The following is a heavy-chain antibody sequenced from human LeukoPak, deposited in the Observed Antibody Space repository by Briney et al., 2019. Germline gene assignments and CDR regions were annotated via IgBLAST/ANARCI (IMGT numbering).Heavy chain of an antibody. J-gene: IGHJ4*02. CDR3: ARLSGSPWY. D-gene: IGHD3-10*01. CDR2: IYTSGST. V-gene: IGHV4-61*02. CDR1: GGSISSGSYY. Sequence: PSETLSLTCTVSGGSISSGSYYWSWIRQPAGKGLEWIGRIYTSGSTNYNPSLRSRVTISIDTSKNQFSLKLNSMTAADTAVYYCARLSGSPWYWGQGTLVTVSS.